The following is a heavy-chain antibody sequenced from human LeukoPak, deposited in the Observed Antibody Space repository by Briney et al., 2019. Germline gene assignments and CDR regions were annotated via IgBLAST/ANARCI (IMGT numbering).Heavy chain of an antibody. CDR3: ASTSGYDFWDMGY. V-gene: IGHV3-30*04. D-gene: IGHD5-12*01. CDR1: GFAFSKYA. Sequence: GRSLRLSCAASGFAFSKYAMHWVRQAPGKGLEWVTIISDDGRSNYADSVEGRFTIPGDNSKNTLYLQMSSLRAEDTAVYYCASTSGYDFWDMGYWGQGTLVTVSS. J-gene: IGHJ4*02. CDR2: ISDDGRS.